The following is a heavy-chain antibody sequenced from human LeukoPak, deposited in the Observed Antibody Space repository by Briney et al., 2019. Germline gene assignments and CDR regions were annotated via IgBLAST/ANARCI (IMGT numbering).Heavy chain of an antibody. J-gene: IGHJ4*02. CDR1: GFSVSRNY. D-gene: IGHD3-10*01. CDR3: ARDSYYGLGSYYRYTFDY. CDR2: FYSGGST. Sequence: GGSLRLSCAASGFSVSRNYMSWVRQAPGKGLEWVSVFYSGGSTYYADSVKGRFTISRDNSKNTLYLQMNSLRAEDTAVYYCARDSYYGLGSYYRYTFDYWGQGTLVTVSS. V-gene: IGHV3-53*01.